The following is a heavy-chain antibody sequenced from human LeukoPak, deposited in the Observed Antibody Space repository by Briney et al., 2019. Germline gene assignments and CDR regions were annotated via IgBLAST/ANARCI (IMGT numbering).Heavy chain of an antibody. V-gene: IGHV3-74*01. CDR3: AKIQWLAPPPDS. J-gene: IGHJ4*02. D-gene: IGHD6-19*01. CDR1: GFTFSKYW. CDR2: INTDGTVT. Sequence: GGSLRLSCAASGFTFSKYWRLWVRQAPGKGLESVSRINTDGTVTTYADSVKGRFTVSRDNADNTMFLQMNSVRDEDTAVYYCAKIQWLAPPPDSWGQGTPVTVSS.